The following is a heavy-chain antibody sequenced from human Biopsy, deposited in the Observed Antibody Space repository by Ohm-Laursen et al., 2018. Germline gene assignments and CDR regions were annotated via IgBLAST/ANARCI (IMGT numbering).Heavy chain of an antibody. J-gene: IGHJ6*02. V-gene: IGHV3-21*01. CDR1: GFTFSSYS. CDR3: ARDSRRTAREGGMDV. D-gene: IGHD6-6*01. CDR2: ISETSSHI. Sequence: SLRLSCTASGFTFSSYSMNWVRQAPGKGLEWISYISETSSHIYDADSVKGQFTVARDNAKNSLYLQLNSLRAEDTAVYYCARDSRRTAREGGMDVWGQGTKVTVSS.